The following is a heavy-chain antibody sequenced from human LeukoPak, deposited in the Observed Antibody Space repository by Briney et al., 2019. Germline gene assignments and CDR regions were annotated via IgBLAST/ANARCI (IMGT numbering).Heavy chain of an antibody. CDR2: IIPIFGTA. V-gene: IGHV1-69*06. Sequence: SVKVSCKASGGTFSSYAISWVRQAPGQGLEWMGGIIPIFGTANYAQKFQGRVTMTEDTSTDTAYMELSSLRSEDTAVYYCATGGSYNYMDVWGKGTTVTVSS. D-gene: IGHD1-26*01. J-gene: IGHJ6*03. CDR3: ATGGSYNYMDV. CDR1: GGTFSSYA.